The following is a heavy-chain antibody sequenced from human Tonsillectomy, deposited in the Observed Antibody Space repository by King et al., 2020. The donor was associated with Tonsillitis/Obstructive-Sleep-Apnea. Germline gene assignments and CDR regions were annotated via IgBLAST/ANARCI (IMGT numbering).Heavy chain of an antibody. CDR1: GFTFSSYA. J-gene: IGHJ4*02. Sequence: VQLVESGGGVVQPGRSLRLSCAASGFTFSSYAMHWVRQAPGKGLEWVAVISYDGSNKYYPDSVKGRFTISRHNSKNTLYLQMNSLRAEDTAVYYCARDLGRSSGGKSDYWGEGTLVTVSS. CDR3: ARDLGRSSGGKSDY. CDR2: ISYDGSNK. V-gene: IGHV3-30*04. D-gene: IGHD3-22*01.